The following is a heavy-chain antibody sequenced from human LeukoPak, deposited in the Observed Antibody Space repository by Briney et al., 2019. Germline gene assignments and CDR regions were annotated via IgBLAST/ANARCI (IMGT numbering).Heavy chain of an antibody. J-gene: IGHJ4*02. CDR2: ISSSSSYI. D-gene: IGHD5-18*01. CDR3: AREFEGGYSYGYGY. V-gene: IGHV3-21*01. CDR1: GFTFSSYA. Sequence: SGGSLRLSCAASGFTFSSYAMHWVRQAPGKGLEWVSSISSSSSYIYYADSVKGRFTISRDNAKNSLYLQMNSLRAEDTAVYYCAREFEGGYSYGYGYWGQGTLVTVSS.